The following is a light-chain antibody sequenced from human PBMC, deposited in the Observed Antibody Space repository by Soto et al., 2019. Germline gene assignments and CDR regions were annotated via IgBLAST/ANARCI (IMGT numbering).Light chain of an antibody. J-gene: IGLJ2*01. CDR1: SSDVGGYNY. CDR3: SSYISSSTVV. Sequence: QSALTQPASVSGSPGQSITISCTGTSSDVGGYNYVSWYQQHPGKAPKLMIYDVSNRPSGVSNRFSGSKSGKTASLTISGLQAEDEADYYCSSYISSSTVVFGGGTKLTVL. V-gene: IGLV2-14*01. CDR2: DVS.